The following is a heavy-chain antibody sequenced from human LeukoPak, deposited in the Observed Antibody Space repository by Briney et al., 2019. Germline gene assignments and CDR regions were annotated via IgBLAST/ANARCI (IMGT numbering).Heavy chain of an antibody. V-gene: IGHV4-59*08. Sequence: SETLSLTCTVSGASIRRYYWSWIRQAPGKGLEWIGSTHYTEGSTFNPSLRSRVTFSTDTSKNQSFLQLTSVTAADTAIYYCARRYQYDKSGHYYDDFWGQGTLVTVSS. CDR2: THYTEGS. D-gene: IGHD3-22*01. CDR3: ARRYQYDKSGHYYDDF. CDR1: GASIRRYY. J-gene: IGHJ4*02.